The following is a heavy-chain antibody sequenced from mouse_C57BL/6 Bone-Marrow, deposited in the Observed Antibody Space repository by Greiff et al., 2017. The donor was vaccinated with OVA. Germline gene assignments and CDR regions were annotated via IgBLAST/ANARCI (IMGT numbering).Heavy chain of an antibody. CDR3: ARRRGYYYAMDY. Sequence: QVQLQQPGAELVKPGASVKLSCTASGYTFTSYWMHWVKQRPGQGLEWIGMIHPNSGSTNYNEKFKSKATLTVDKSSSTAYMQLSSLTSEDSAVYYCARRRGYYYAMDYWGQGTSVTVSS. CDR2: IHPNSGST. CDR1: GYTFTSYW. V-gene: IGHV1-64*01. J-gene: IGHJ4*01.